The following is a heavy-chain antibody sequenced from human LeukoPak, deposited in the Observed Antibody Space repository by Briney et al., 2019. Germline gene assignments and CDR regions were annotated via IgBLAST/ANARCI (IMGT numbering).Heavy chain of an antibody. CDR1: GYTFTGYY. CDR2: INPNSGGT. J-gene: IGHJ5*02. CDR3: ARAHSSSWYDNWFDP. D-gene: IGHD6-13*01. V-gene: IGHV1-2*02. Sequence: GASVKVSCKASGYTFTGYYMHWVRQAPGQGLEWMGWINPNSGGTNYAQKFQGRVTMTRDTSISTAYMELSRLRSDDTAVYYCARAHSSSWYDNWFDPWGQGTLVTVSS.